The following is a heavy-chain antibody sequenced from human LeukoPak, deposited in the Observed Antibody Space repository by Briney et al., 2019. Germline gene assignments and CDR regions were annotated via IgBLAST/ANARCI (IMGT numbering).Heavy chain of an antibody. CDR1: GFTFSTYS. V-gene: IGHV3-30*02. CDR2: IRYDGSNK. D-gene: IGHD3-9*01. CDR3: AKDTVLRYFDWLLPQLIRSGSVDY. Sequence: PGGSLRLSCAASGFTFSTYSMNWVRQAPGKGLEWVAFIRYDGSNKYYADSVKGRFTISRDNSKNTLYLQMNSLRAEDTAVYYCAKDTVLRYFDWLLPQLIRSGSVDYWGQGTLVTVSS. J-gene: IGHJ4*02.